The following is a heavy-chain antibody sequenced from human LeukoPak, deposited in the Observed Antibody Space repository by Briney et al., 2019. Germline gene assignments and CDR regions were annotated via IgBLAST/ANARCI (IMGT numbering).Heavy chain of an antibody. D-gene: IGHD6-13*01. J-gene: IGHJ5*02. CDR3: ARGAAAGRNWFDP. CDR1: GDSVSSNSAA. CDR2: TYYRSKWYS. V-gene: IGHV6-1*01. Sequence: SQTLSLTCAISGDSVSSNSAAWNWIRQSPSRGLEWLGTTYYRSKWYSDYAVSVNSRITISADTSKNQLSLQLHSVTPEDTAVYYCARGAAAGRNWFDPWGQGTLVTVSS.